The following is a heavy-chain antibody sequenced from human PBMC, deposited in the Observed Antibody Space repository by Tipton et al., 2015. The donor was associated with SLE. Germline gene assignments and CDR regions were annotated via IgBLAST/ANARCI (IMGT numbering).Heavy chain of an antibody. CDR2: IYHSGST. D-gene: IGHD4-17*01. Sequence: GLVKPSETLSLTCAVSGYSISSGYYWGWIRQPPGKGLEWIGSIYHSGSTYYNPSLKSRVTISVDTSKNQFSLKLSSVTAADTAVYYCAGHDYGDLYYYYYMDVWGKGTTVTVSS. CDR3: AGHDYGDLYYYYYMDV. V-gene: IGHV4-38-2*01. J-gene: IGHJ6*03. CDR1: GYSISSGYY.